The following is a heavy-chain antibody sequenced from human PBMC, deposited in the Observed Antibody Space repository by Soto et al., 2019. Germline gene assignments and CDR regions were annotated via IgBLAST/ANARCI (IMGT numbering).Heavy chain of an antibody. Sequence: GWSLRLSCAASGFSFSISPMHWVRQAPGKGPEWVALISYDGTNKFYADSVKGRFTISRDNSKSTLYLQVDSLRPEDAAVYYCARDPKTSGGQHWAFNYFDSWGQGTLVTVSS. V-gene: IGHV3-30-3*01. CDR2: ISYDGTNK. CDR1: GFSFSISP. CDR3: ARDPKTSGGQHWAFNYFDS. J-gene: IGHJ4*02. D-gene: IGHD7-27*01.